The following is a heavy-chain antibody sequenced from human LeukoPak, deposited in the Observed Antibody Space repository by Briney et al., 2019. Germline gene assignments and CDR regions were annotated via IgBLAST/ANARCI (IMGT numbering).Heavy chain of an antibody. CDR3: ATAGGDYGDSGAFDV. CDR2: INHSGST. CDR1: GGSFSGYY. Sequence: SETLSLTCAVYGGSFSGYYWSWIHQPPGKGLEWIGEINHSGSTNYNPSLKSRVTISVDTSKNQFSLKLSSVTAADTAVYYCATAGGDYGDSGAFDVWGQGTMVTVSS. J-gene: IGHJ3*01. V-gene: IGHV4-34*01. D-gene: IGHD4-17*01.